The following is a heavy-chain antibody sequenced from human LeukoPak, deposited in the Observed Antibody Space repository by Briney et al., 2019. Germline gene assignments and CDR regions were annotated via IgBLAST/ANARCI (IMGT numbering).Heavy chain of an antibody. V-gene: IGHV3-7*01. J-gene: IGHJ4*02. CDR3: ARGLYSSGWYEGSFDY. Sequence: GGSLRLPCAASGFTFSSYWLSWVRQAPGKGLEWVANIKQDGSEKYYVDSVKGRFTISRDNAKNSLYLQMNSLRAEDTAVYYCARGLYSSGWYEGSFDYWGQGTLVTVSS. D-gene: IGHD6-19*01. CDR1: GFTFSSYW. CDR2: IKQDGSEK.